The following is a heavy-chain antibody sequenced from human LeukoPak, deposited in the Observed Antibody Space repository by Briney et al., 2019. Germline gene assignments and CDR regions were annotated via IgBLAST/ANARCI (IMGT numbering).Heavy chain of an antibody. CDR2: IYHSGST. D-gene: IGHD1-26*01. V-gene: IGHV4-4*02. Sequence: SETRSLTCAVSGGSISSSNWWSWVRQPPGKGLEWIGEIYHSGSTNYNPSLKSRVTTSVDKSKDQFSLKLSSVTAADTAVYYCARDRESGSYYEWGQGTLVTVSS. CDR3: ARDRESGSYYE. CDR1: GGSISSSNW. J-gene: IGHJ4*02.